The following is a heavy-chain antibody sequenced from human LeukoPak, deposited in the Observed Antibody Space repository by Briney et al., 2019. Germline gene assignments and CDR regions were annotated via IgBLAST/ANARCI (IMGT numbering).Heavy chain of an antibody. V-gene: IGHV3-23*01. J-gene: IGHJ4*02. D-gene: IGHD3-3*01. CDR1: GFTFSSYA. CDR3: ASRPLRFLEWLFDY. CDR2: ISGSGGST. Sequence: PGGSLRLSCAASGFTFSSYAMSWVRQAPGKGLEWVSAISGSGGSTYYADSVKGRFTISRDNSKNTLYLQMNSLRAEDTAVYYCASRPLRFLEWLFDYWGQGTLVTVFS.